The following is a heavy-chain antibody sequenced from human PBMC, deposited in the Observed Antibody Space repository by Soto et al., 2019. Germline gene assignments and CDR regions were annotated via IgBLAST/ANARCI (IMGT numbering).Heavy chain of an antibody. V-gene: IGHV3-48*01. CDR2: ITSDMRTI. Sequence: PWGSLRLSCAASGFTFYTYSMNWVLQAPGKGLEWFSYITSDMRTIKYLDSVKGRFTISRDNAENLLYLQMNSLRVEDTAVYYCVTYCSRISCSTSGAFDYWGQGTQVTVSS. CDR1: GFTFYTYS. CDR3: VTYCSRISCSTSGAFDY. J-gene: IGHJ4*02. D-gene: IGHD2-2*01.